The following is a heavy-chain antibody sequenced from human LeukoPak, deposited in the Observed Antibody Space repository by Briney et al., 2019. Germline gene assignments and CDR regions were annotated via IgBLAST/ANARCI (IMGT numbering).Heavy chain of an antibody. V-gene: IGHV1-8*01. CDR3: ARGPPNWGMVGY. D-gene: IGHD7-27*01. Sequence: ASVTVSCKASGYTFTSFDFNWVRQATGQGREWVGWMKSNNGHTGYAQKFQGRVTMTRDTPISTAYMELSSLTFEDTAVYYCARGPPNWGMVGYWGQGTLVTVSS. CDR1: GYTFTSFD. CDR2: MKSNNGHT. J-gene: IGHJ4*02.